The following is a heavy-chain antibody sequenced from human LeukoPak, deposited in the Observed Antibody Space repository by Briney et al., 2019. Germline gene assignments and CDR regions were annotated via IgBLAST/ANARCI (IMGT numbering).Heavy chain of an antibody. CDR2: ISSSSSYI. D-gene: IGHD6-6*01. V-gene: IGHV3-21*06. CDR1: GFTFSSYS. CDR3: ARGVSSHGDVSY. J-gene: IGHJ4*02. Sequence: GGSLRLSCAASGFTFSSYSMNWVRQAPGKGLEWVSSISSSSSYIYYADSVKGRFTISRDNAKNSLYLQMNSLRAEDTAVYYCARGVSSHGDVSYWGQGTLVTVSS.